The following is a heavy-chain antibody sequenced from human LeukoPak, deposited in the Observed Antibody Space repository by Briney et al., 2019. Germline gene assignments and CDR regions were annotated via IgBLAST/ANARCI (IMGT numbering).Heavy chain of an antibody. Sequence: GESLRLSCTASGFTFSNYGLHWVRQAPGKGLEYVSAISSNGGTTYYANSVKGRFTISRDNSKNTLYLQMGSLRAEDVAVYYCATGYDSSGYYQYWGQGTLVTVSS. CDR1: GFTFSNYG. CDR3: ATGYDSSGYYQY. D-gene: IGHD3-22*01. V-gene: IGHV3-64*01. CDR2: ISSNGGTT. J-gene: IGHJ4*02.